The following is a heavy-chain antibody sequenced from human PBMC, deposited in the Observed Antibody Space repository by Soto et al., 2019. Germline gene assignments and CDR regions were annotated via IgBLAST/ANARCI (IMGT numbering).Heavy chain of an antibody. D-gene: IGHD1-26*01. Sequence: EVQLLESGGDLVQPGGSLRLSCAASGFTFSNYAMSWVRQAPGKGLEWVSTMSGTGGRTYYADSVKGRFTISRDNSKNTLYLQMNSLRAEDTAVYYCARAEGVVGARPLGVDYWGQGTLVTVSS. J-gene: IGHJ4*02. CDR2: MSGTGGRT. CDR3: ARAEGVVGARPLGVDY. CDR1: GFTFSNYA. V-gene: IGHV3-23*01.